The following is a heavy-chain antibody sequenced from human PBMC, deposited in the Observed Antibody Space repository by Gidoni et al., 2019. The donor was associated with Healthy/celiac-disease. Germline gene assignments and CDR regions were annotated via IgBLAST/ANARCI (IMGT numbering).Heavy chain of an antibody. V-gene: IGHV3-15*01. CDR1: GFTFSNAW. CDR2: IKSKTDGGTT. Sequence: EVQLVESGGGLVKPGGSLRLSCAASGFTFSNAWMSWVRQAPGKGLEWVGRIKSKTDGGTTDYAAPVKVRFTISRDDSKNTLYLQMNSLKTEDTAVFYCTTLLHCSGGSCYSDWGQGTLVTVSS. D-gene: IGHD2-15*01. J-gene: IGHJ4*02. CDR3: TTLLHCSGGSCYSD.